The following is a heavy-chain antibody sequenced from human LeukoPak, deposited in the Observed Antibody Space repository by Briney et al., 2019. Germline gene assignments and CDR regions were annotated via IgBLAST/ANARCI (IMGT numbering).Heavy chain of an antibody. V-gene: IGHV3-23*01. CDR3: AKALIASTSLNYHYGMDV. Sequence: SGRSLRLSCAASGFTFSSYAMTWVRQAPGKGLEWVSAISGSGFGTYSADSVRGRFTISRDNSKNTLYLQMNSLRAEDTAVYYCAKALIASTSLNYHYGMDVWGQGTTVTVSS. D-gene: IGHD3-22*01. J-gene: IGHJ6*02. CDR1: GFTFSSYA. CDR2: ISGSGFGT.